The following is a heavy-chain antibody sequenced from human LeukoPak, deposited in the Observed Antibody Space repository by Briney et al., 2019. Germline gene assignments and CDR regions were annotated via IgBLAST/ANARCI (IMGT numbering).Heavy chain of an antibody. V-gene: IGHV4-34*01. CDR2: INHSGST. Sequence: SETLSLTCAVYGGSLSGYYWSWIRQPPGKGLEWIGEINHSGSTNYNPSLKSRVTISVDTSKNQFSLKLSSVTAADTAVYYCARGVRITIFGVVSRPDYWGQGTLVTVSS. CDR1: GGSLSGYY. J-gene: IGHJ4*02. D-gene: IGHD3-3*01. CDR3: ARGVRITIFGVVSRPDY.